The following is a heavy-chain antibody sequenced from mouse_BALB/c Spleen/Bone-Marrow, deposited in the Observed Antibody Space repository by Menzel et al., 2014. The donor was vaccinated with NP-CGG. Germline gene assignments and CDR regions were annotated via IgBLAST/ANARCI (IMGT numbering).Heavy chain of an antibody. CDR2: IDPANGNT. CDR3: ARGGTTATWYFDV. Sequence: QLQQSGAELVKPGASVKLSCTASGFNIKDTYMHWVKQRPEQGLEWIGRIDPANGNTKYDPKFQGKATITADTSSNTAYLQLSSLTSEDTAVYYCARGGTTATWYFDVWGAGTTVTVSS. D-gene: IGHD1-2*01. J-gene: IGHJ1*01. CDR1: GFNIKDTY. V-gene: IGHV14-3*02.